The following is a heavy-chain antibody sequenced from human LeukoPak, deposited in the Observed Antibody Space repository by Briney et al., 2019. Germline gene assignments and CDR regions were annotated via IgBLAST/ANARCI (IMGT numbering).Heavy chain of an antibody. J-gene: IGHJ6*02. Sequence: SETLSLTCTVSGGSVSSGSYYWSWIRQPPGKGLVWIGYIYYSGSTDYNPSVKSRVTISVDTSKNQFSLKLSSVTAADTAVYYCAKDRVLRYFDWLSYYYYGMDVWGQGTTVTVSS. V-gene: IGHV4-61*01. CDR1: GGSVSSGSYY. CDR2: IYYSGST. D-gene: IGHD3-9*01. CDR3: AKDRVLRYFDWLSYYYYGMDV.